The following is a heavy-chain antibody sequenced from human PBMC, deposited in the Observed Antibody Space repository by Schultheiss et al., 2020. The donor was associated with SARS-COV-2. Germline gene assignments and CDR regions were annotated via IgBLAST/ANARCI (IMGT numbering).Heavy chain of an antibody. CDR3: ARTHYYDSSGDY. D-gene: IGHD3-22*01. J-gene: IGHJ4*02. V-gene: IGHV4-34*09. Sequence: LRLSCAVYGGSFSGYYWSWIRQPPGKGLEWIGYIYYSGSTYYNPSLKSRVTISVDTSKNQFSLKLSSVTAADTAVYYCARTHYYDSSGDYWGQGTLVTVSS. CDR1: GGSFSGYY. CDR2: IYYSGST.